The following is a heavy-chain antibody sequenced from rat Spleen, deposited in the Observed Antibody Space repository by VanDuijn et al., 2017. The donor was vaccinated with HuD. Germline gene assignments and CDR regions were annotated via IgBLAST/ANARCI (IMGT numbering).Heavy chain of an antibody. CDR3: ARRHYGYTDYFDY. V-gene: IGHV5S23*01. CDR1: GFTFSNSA. Sequence: EVQLVESGGGLAQPGRSLKLSCGVSGFTFSNSALAWVRQAPTKGLEWVSSITNSGLGTYYRDSVKGRFTISRDIAKSTLYLQMDSLGSEDTATYYCARRHYGYTDYFDYWGQGVMVTVSP. CDR2: ITNSGLGT. J-gene: IGHJ2*01. D-gene: IGHD1-11*01.